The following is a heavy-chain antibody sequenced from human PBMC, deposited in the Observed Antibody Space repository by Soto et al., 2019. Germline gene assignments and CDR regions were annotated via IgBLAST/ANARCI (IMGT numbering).Heavy chain of an antibody. D-gene: IGHD2-15*01. CDR3: ARDIGYCSGGSCLGFDY. J-gene: IGHJ4*02. CDR2: INPSGGST. CDR1: GYTFTSYY. V-gene: IGHV1-46*03. Sequence: QVQLVQSGAEVKKPGASVKVSCKASGYTFTSYYMHWVRQAPGQGLEWMGIINPSGGSTSYAQKFPGRVTMTRDTSTSTVYMELSSLRSEDTAVYYCARDIGYCSGGSCLGFDYWGQGTLVTVSS.